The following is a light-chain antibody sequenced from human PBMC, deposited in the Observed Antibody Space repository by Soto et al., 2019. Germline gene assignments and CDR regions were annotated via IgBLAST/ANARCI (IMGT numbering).Light chain of an antibody. Sequence: QSVLTQPPSASGTPGQRITISCSGSSSNTGSNAVNWFQQVPGSAPKLLIYSNKQRPSGVPDRFSGSKSGSSASLAISGLQSEDEADYYCAAWDDSLSGRVFGGGTKLTVL. CDR3: AAWDDSLSGRV. CDR2: SNK. J-gene: IGLJ3*02. V-gene: IGLV1-44*01. CDR1: SSNTGSNA.